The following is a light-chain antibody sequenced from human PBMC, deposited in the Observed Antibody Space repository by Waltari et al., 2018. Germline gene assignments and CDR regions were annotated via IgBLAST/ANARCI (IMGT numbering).Light chain of an antibody. CDR2: GAS. CDR1: QGVTTN. CDR3: HQYNDGPPFN. Sequence: EIVMTQSPATLSVSPGERAILSCRARQGVTTNLAWYQQKPGQAPRLRIYGASTRATDIPARVSGSGSGTEFTLTISSLQSEDCAVYYCHQYNDGPPFNFGQGTKLEIK. J-gene: IGKJ2*01. V-gene: IGKV3-15*01.